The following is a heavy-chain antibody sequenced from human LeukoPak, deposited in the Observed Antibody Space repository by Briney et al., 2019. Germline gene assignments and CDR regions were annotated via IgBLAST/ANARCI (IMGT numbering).Heavy chain of an antibody. Sequence: GGSLRLSCAASGSTFSSYAMSWVRQAPGKGLEWVSAISGSGGSTYYADSVKGRSTISRDDSKNTLYLQMNSLRAEDTAVYYCAKGRYSYSSGDFDYWGQGTLVTVSS. CDR1: GSTFSSYA. J-gene: IGHJ4*02. V-gene: IGHV3-23*01. CDR3: AKGRYSYSSGDFDY. CDR2: ISGSGGST. D-gene: IGHD6-19*01.